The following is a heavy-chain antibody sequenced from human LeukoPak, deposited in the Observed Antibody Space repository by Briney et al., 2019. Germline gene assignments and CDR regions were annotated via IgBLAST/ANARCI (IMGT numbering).Heavy chain of an antibody. J-gene: IGHJ4*02. Sequence: GGSLRLSCAASGFTFSSYGMHWVRQAPGKGLEWVAVISYDGSNKYYADSVKGRFTISRDNSKNTLYLQMNSLRAEDTAVYYCACDSFDYWGQGTLVTVSS. CDR3: ACDSFDY. CDR1: GFTFSSYG. CDR2: ISYDGSNK. V-gene: IGHV3-30*03.